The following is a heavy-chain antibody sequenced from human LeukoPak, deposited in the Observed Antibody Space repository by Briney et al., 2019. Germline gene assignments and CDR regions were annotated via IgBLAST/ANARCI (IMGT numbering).Heavy chain of an antibody. CDR3: ARHNVAAAAEEGNWFDP. J-gene: IGHJ5*02. CDR1: GGSFSGYY. CDR2: INHSGST. V-gene: IGHV4-34*01. D-gene: IGHD6-13*01. Sequence: SETLSLTCAVYGGSFSGYYWSWIRQPPGKVLEWIGEINHSGSTNYNPSLKSRVTISVDTSKNQFSLKLSSVTAADTAVYYCARHNVAAAAEEGNWFDPWGQGTLVTVSS.